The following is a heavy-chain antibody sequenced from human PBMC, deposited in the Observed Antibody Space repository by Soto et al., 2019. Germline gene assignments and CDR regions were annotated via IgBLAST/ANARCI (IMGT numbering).Heavy chain of an antibody. CDR3: ASQVLRETFDY. CDR1: GGSISSGDYY. J-gene: IGHJ4*02. Sequence: SETLSLTCTVSGGSISSGDYYWSWIRQPPGKGLEWIGYIYYSGSTYYNPSLKSRVTISVDTSKNQFSLKLSSLTAADTAVYYCASQVLRETFDYWGQGTLVTVSS. D-gene: IGHD3-3*01. CDR2: IYYSGST. V-gene: IGHV4-30-4*01.